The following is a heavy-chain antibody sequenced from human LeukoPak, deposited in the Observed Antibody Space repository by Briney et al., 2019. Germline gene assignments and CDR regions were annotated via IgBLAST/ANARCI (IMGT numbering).Heavy chain of an antibody. Sequence: GGSLRLSCAASGFTFDDYAMHWVRQAPGKGLEWVSLISGDGGNTYYADSVKGRFTISRDNSKNSLYLQMNSLRTEDTALYYCAKENYDSSGYYWLYFDYWGQGTLVTVSS. J-gene: IGHJ4*02. D-gene: IGHD3-22*01. V-gene: IGHV3-43*02. CDR2: ISGDGGNT. CDR3: AKENYDSSGYYWLYFDY. CDR1: GFTFDDYA.